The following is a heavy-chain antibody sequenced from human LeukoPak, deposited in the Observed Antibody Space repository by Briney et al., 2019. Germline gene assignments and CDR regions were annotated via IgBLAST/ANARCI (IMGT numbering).Heavy chain of an antibody. CDR1: GLTFSSYG. V-gene: IGHV3-30*18. CDR2: ISYDGSNK. CDR3: AKDRSTYYYDSSGFYPDAFDI. J-gene: IGHJ3*02. Sequence: PGGSLRLSCATSGLTFSSYGIPWVRKAPGKGLEWLAVISYDGSNKYYADSVKGRFTISRDNSKNTLYLQMNSLRVEDTAVYYCAKDRSTYYYDSSGFYPDAFDIWGQGTMVTVSS. D-gene: IGHD3-22*01.